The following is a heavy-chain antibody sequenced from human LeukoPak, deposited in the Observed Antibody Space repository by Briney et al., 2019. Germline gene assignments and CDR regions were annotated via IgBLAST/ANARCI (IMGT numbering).Heavy chain of an antibody. Sequence: ASVKVSCKASGYTFTSYGISWVRQAPGQGLEWMGWISAYNGNTNYAQKLQGRVTMTTDTSTSTAYMELRSLRSDDTAVYYCARDTWALSGSGLQRFDYWGQGTLVTVSS. CDR2: ISAYNGNT. CDR1: GYTFTSYG. CDR3: ARDTWALSGSGLQRFDY. D-gene: IGHD1-26*01. J-gene: IGHJ4*02. V-gene: IGHV1-18*01.